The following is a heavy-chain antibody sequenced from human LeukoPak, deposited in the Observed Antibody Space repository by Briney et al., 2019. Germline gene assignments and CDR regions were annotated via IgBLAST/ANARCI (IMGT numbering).Heavy chain of an antibody. CDR1: GYTFTGYY. Sequence: ASVKVSCKASGYTFTGYYMHWVRQAPGQGLEWMGIINPSGGSTGYAQKFQGRVTMTRDTSTSTVYMELSSLRSEDTAVYYCARELRIDLVRAYDMRGQGTMVTVSS. V-gene: IGHV1-46*01. J-gene: IGHJ3*02. CDR3: ARELRIDLVRAYDM. D-gene: IGHD6-6*01. CDR2: INPSGGST.